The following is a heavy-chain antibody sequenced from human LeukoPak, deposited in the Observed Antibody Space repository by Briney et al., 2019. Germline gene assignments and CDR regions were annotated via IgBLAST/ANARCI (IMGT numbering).Heavy chain of an antibody. V-gene: IGHV3-74*01. D-gene: IGHD1-14*01. CDR3: ARDQARKPDY. CDR2: IRSDGSSA. Sequence: PGGSLRLSCAASGFTFSSYWMHWVRQAPGKGLVWVSIIRSDGSSATYADSVKGRFTISRDNVKNTLYLQMNSLRVEDTAVYYCARDQARKPDYWGQGTLVTVSS. J-gene: IGHJ4*02. CDR1: GFTFSSYW.